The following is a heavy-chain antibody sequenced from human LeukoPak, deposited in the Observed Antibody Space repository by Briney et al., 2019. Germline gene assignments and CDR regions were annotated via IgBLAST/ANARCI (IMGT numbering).Heavy chain of an antibody. CDR1: GYTFTGYG. CDR3: ARDQGLLWFGELLFPYYYGMDV. V-gene: IGHV1-18*01. Sequence: GASVKVSCKASGYTFTGYGISWVRQAPGQGLEWMGWISAYNGNTNYAQKLQGRVTMTTDTSTSTAYMELRSLRSDDTAVYYCARDQGLLWFGELLFPYYYGMDVWGQGTTVTVSS. D-gene: IGHD3-10*01. J-gene: IGHJ6*02. CDR2: ISAYNGNT.